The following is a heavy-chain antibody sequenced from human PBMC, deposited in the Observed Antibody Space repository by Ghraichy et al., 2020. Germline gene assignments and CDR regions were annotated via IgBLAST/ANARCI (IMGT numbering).Heavy chain of an antibody. CDR2: IDYSGSA. D-gene: IGHD1-1*01. V-gene: IGHV4-59*01. CDR3: ARDKIVNWNRILDY. Sequence: SQTLSLTCSVSGGSISSNYWNWIRKPPGKGLEWIGYIDYSGSANYNPSLKSRVTMSVDTSKNQFSLKLSAVTAADTAVYYCARDKIVNWNRILDYWGQGTTVTVSS. J-gene: IGHJ4*03. CDR1: GGSISSNY.